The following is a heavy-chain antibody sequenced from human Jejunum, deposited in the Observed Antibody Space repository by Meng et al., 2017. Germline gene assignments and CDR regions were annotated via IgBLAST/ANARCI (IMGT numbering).Heavy chain of an antibody. CDR3: AKDRLGGADNLDS. D-gene: IGHD3-16*01. Sequence: QGQRVESGGGVGEPGKARRVSGAASGVSVSSNGMHWVRQAPGKGLEWVAVILFDGSYKYYADSVKGRFTISRDNSNSTLYLQMNSLRTEDTAVYYCAKDRLGGADNLDSWGQGTLVTVSS. J-gene: IGHJ4*02. V-gene: IGHV3-30*18. CDR1: GVSVSSNG. CDR2: ILFDGSYK.